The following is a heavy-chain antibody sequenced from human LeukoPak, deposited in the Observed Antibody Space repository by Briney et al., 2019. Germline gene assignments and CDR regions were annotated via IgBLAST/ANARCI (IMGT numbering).Heavy chain of an antibody. J-gene: IGHJ4*02. V-gene: IGHV1-8*01. Sequence: ASVKVSRKASGYTFTSYDINWVRQATGQGLEWMGWMNPNSGNTGYAQKFQGRVTMTRNTSVSTAYMELSSLRSEDTAVYYCARGHGVWYYFDSSGSLFDYWGQGTLVTVSS. CDR1: GYTFTSYD. CDR2: MNPNSGNT. D-gene: IGHD3-22*01. CDR3: ARGHGVWYYFDSSGSLFDY.